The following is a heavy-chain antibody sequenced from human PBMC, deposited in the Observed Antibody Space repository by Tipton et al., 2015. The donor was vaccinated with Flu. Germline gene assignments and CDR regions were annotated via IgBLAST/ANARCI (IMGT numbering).Heavy chain of an antibody. Sequence: TLSLTCTVSGGSISSYYWSWIRQPPGKGLEWIGYIYYSGSTNYNPSLKSRVTMSVDTSKNQFSLKLSSVTAADTAVYYCARTRDAFDIWGQGTMVTVSS. CDR1: GGSISSYY. CDR3: ARTRDAFDI. V-gene: IGHV4-59*12. CDR2: IYYSGST. J-gene: IGHJ3*02.